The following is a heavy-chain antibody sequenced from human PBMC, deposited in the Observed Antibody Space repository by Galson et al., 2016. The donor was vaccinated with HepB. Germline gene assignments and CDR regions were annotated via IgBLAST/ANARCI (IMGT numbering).Heavy chain of an antibody. J-gene: IGHJ5*01. CDR2: IYWDDNK. D-gene: IGHD6-13*01. CDR1: GFSLSTNGLG. CDR3: ARSRASISATGKWVGP. V-gene: IGHV2-5*02. Sequence: PALVKPTQTLTLTCSSSGFSLSTNGLGVGWIRQPPGKALEWLALIYWDDNKRYSPSLKNRLAITKDTSKNQVVLTMSNMDPVDTGTYYCARSRASISATGKWVGPWGKGRLVTVSS.